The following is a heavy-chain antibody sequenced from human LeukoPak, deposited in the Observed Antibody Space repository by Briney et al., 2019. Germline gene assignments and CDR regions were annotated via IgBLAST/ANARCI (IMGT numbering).Heavy chain of an antibody. CDR1: GFTFSSYS. D-gene: IGHD2-8*01. CDR2: ISSSSSTI. Sequence: GGSLRLPCAASGFTFSSYSMNWVRQAPGKGLEWVSYISSSSSTIYYADSVKGRFTISRDNAKNSLYLQMNSLRAEDTAVYYCARDTSLGYCTNGVCPLGYWGQGTLVTVSS. V-gene: IGHV3-48*01. J-gene: IGHJ4*02. CDR3: ARDTSLGYCTNGVCPLGY.